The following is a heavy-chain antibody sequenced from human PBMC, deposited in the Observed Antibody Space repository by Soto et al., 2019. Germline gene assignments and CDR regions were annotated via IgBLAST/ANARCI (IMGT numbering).Heavy chain of an antibody. Sequence: ASVKVSCKASGFSFSYYFMHWVRQAPGQGLEWMGIINPSGDRTDYAQKFQGRVTITRDTSTSTVYMDLNSLRAEDTAVYYCAKGSEYSYAHIPPVFDYWGQGTLVTVSS. CDR3: AKGSEYSYAHIPPVFDY. J-gene: IGHJ4*02. V-gene: IGHV1-46*01. D-gene: IGHD5-18*01. CDR2: INPSGDRT. CDR1: GFSFSYYF.